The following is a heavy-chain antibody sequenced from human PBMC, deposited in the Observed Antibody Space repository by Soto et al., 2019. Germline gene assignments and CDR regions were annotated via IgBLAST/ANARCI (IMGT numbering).Heavy chain of an antibody. CDR2: ISAYNGNT. D-gene: IGHD6-19*01. CDR1: GYTFTSYG. V-gene: IGHV1-18*01. CDR3: ARPESSGWYGAPEY. J-gene: IGHJ4*02. Sequence: VKVSCKASGYTFTSYGISWVRQAPGQGLEWMGWISAYNGNTNYAQKLQGRVTMTTDTSTSTAYMELRSLRSDDTAVYYCARPESSGWYGAPEYWGQGTLVTVSS.